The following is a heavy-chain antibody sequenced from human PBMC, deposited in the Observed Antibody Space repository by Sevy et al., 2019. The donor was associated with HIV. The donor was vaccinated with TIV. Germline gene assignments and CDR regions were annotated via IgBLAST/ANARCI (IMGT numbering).Heavy chain of an antibody. D-gene: IGHD4-17*01. V-gene: IGHV3-30-3*01. CDR2: IIYDGSKK. CDR1: GFTFSSYA. J-gene: IGHJ5*02. CDR3: ARDQHDYAGNVRTGWFDP. Sequence: GGSLRLSCAASGFTFSSYAMHWVRQAPGKGLEWVADIIYDGSKKYYADSVKGRFTISRDNSKNTLYLQMNSLRDEDTAVYYCARDQHDYAGNVRTGWFDPWGQGTLVTVSS.